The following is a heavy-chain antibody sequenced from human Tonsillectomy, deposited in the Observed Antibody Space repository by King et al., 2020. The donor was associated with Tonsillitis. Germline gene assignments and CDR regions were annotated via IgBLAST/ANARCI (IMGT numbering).Heavy chain of an antibody. Sequence: VQLVESGGGLMQPGGSLRLSCAASGFTFSTYAMTWVRQAPGKGPEWVSTISDVGLNTYYADSVKDRFTISRDNSKNTLYLQMNSLTAGDTAVYHCATGLTVITAYWHFDLWGRGTLVTVSS. CDR2: ISDVGLNT. CDR1: GFTFSTYA. V-gene: IGHV3-23*04. J-gene: IGHJ2*01. CDR3: ATGLTVITAYWHFDL. D-gene: IGHD4-17*01.